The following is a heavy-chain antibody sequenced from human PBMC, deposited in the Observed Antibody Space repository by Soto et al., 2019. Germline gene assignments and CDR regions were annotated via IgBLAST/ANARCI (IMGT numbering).Heavy chain of an antibody. Sequence: NPGGSLRLSCAASGFTFSSYSMNWVRQAPGKGLEWVSSISSSSSYIYYADSVKGRFTISRDNAKNSLYLQMNSLRAEDTAVYYCARTAVGSHCSSTSCPSSGFDPWGQGTLVTVSS. CDR1: GFTFSSYS. D-gene: IGHD2-2*01. CDR3: ARTAVGSHCSSTSCPSSGFDP. V-gene: IGHV3-21*01. CDR2: ISSSSSYI. J-gene: IGHJ5*02.